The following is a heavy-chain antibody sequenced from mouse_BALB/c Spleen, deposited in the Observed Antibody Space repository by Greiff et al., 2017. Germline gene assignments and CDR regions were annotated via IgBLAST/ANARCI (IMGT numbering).Heavy chain of an antibody. D-gene: IGHD1-1*01. CDR2: IRNKANGYTT. CDR1: GFTFTDYY. CDR3: ALRYFDY. V-gene: IGHV7-3*02. Sequence: EVMLVESGGGLVQPGGSLRLSCATSGFTFTDYYMSWVRQPPGKALEWLGFIRNKANGYTTEYSASVKGRFTISRDNSQSILYLQMNTLRAEDSATYYCALRYFDYWGQGTTLTVAS. J-gene: IGHJ2*01.